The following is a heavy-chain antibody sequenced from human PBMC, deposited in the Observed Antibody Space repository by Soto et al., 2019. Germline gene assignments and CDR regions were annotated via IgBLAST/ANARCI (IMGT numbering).Heavy chain of an antibody. V-gene: IGHV4-31*02. CDR1: YY. D-gene: IGHD5-12*01. J-gene: IGHJ4*02. Sequence: YYWSWILQRPGKGLECLGYIFNSGSAYYNPSLRSRVTISIDTSKDEFSLTLSSVTAADTAAYFCARGYSGYDYNFDYWGQGLSVTVSS. CDR2: IFNSGSA. CDR3: ARGYSGYDYNFDY.